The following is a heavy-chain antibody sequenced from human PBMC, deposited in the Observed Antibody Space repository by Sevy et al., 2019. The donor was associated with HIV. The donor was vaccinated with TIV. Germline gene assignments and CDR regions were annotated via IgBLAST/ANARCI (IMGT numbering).Heavy chain of an antibody. V-gene: IGHV3-23*01. CDR3: ARDGCTKPHDY. CDR1: GFTFSKYS. D-gene: IGHD2-8*01. J-gene: IGHJ4*02. Sequence: GGSLRLSCAASGFTFSKYSMSWIRQTPGKGLVWVSTFSFGCGKINYAHSVKCRFTISSDDSRNTFYMQMNSLRAEDTAIYYGARDGCTKPHDYWGQGTVVTVSS. CDR2: FSFGCGKI.